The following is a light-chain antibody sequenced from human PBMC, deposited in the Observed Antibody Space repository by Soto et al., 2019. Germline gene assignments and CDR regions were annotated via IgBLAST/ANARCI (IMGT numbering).Light chain of an antibody. CDR2: DVS. Sequence: QSALTQPASVSGTPGQSITISCTGTSSDVGGYNYVSWYQQHPGKAPKVMIYDVSNRPSGVSNRFSGSKSGNTASLTISGLQTEDEADYYCSSYTITSTLVFGGGTKVTVL. J-gene: IGLJ2*01. CDR3: SSYTITSTLV. CDR1: SSDVGGYNY. V-gene: IGLV2-14*01.